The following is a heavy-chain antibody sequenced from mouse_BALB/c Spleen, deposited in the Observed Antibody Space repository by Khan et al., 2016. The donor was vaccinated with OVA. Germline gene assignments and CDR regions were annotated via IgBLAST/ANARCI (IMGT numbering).Heavy chain of an antibody. CDR2: IYPGTDNT. CDR3: AREEAMYYFDY. CDR1: GYIFTSYW. D-gene: IGHD3-2*02. V-gene: IGHV1-76*01. J-gene: IGHJ2*01. Sequence: VELVESGADLVRPGASVKLSCKTSGYIFTSYWIHWVKQRSGQGLEWFARIYPGTDNTYYNEKLKDKVTLTADKSSSTLYMQLSSLKSEDSAVYFCAREEAMYYFDYWGQGTTLTVSA.